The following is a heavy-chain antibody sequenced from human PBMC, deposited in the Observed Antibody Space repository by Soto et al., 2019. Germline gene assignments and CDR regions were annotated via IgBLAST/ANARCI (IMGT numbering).Heavy chain of an antibody. CDR2: INWNGGST. J-gene: IGHJ3*02. D-gene: IGHD3-22*01. CDR3: ASPRDSSGAFDI. CDR1: GFTFDDYG. Sequence: PGGSLRLSCAASGFTFDDYGMTWVRQAPGKGLEWVSGINWNGGSTGYADSVKGRFTISRDNAKNSLYLQMNSLRAEDTALYYCASPRDSSGAFDIWGQGTMVTVSS. V-gene: IGHV3-20*04.